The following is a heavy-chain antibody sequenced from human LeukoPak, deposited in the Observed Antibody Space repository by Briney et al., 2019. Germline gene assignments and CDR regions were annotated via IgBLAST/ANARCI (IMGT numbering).Heavy chain of an antibody. CDR3: ARQEEGYPNWFDP. J-gene: IGHJ5*02. CDR1: VDSISSSSYY. D-gene: IGHD2-15*01. CDR2: IYYSRST. V-gene: IGHV4-39*01. Sequence: SETLSLTCTVSVDSISSSSYYCGWIRQPPGKGVEWIGSIYYSRSTYYNPSLKSRVPISVDTSKNQFSLKLSSVPAAETAVYYCARQEEGYPNWFDPWGQGTLVTVSS.